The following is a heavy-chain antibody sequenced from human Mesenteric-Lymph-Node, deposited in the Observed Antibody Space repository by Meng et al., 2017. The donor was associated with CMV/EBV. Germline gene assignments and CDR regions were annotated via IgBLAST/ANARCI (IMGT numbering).Heavy chain of an antibody. D-gene: IGHD2-8*01. V-gene: IGHV3-21*01. Sequence: GESLKISCAASGFTFSSYSMNWVRQAPGKGLEWVSSISSSSSYIYYADSVKGRFTISRDNAKNSLYLQMNSLRAEDTAVYYCAKFKDIVLMVYEVDFDYWGQGTLVTVSS. CDR3: AKFKDIVLMVYEVDFDY. CDR2: ISSSSSYI. CDR1: GFTFSSYS. J-gene: IGHJ4*02.